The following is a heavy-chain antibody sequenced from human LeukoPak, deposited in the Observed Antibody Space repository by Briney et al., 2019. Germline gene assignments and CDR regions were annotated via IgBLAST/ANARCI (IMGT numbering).Heavy chain of an antibody. CDR1: GGSIASSSNY. D-gene: IGHD5-24*01. CDR3: ARGVEATMYYFDY. J-gene: IGHJ4*02. CDR2: IYYSGIT. V-gene: IGHV4-39*07. Sequence: KASETLSLTCTVSGGSIASSSNYWVWIRQPPGKGLEWIGNIYYSGITYYNPSLKSRVTISVDTSKNQFSLKLSSVTAADTAVYYCARGVEATMYYFDYWGQGTLVTVSS.